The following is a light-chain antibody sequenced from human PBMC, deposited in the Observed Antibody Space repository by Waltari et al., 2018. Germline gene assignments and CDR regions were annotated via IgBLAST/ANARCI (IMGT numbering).Light chain of an antibody. V-gene: IGKV3-20*01. CDR3: QHYVRLPAT. Sequence: EIVLTQSPGTLSLSPGERATLSCRTSQSVSRTVAWYQQKPCQAPKLLIYGASIRATGIPDRFTCSGSGTDFSLTISSLEPEDFAVYFCQHYVRLPATFGQGTKVEIK. J-gene: IGKJ1*01. CDR1: QSVSRT. CDR2: GAS.